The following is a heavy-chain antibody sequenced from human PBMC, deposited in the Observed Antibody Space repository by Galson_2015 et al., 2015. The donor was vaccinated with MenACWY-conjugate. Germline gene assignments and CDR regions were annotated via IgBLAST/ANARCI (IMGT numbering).Heavy chain of an antibody. J-gene: IGHJ4*02. CDR1: GGSFSGYY. V-gene: IGHV4-34*01. D-gene: IGHD2-2*01. CDR3: ARTEEPVVVPAAITERRYFDY. CDR2: INHSGST. Sequence: ETLSLTCAVYGGSFSGYYWSWIRQPPGKGLEWIGEINHSGSTNYNPSLKSRVTISVDTSKNQFSLKLSSVTAADTAVYYCARTEEPVVVPAAITERRYFDYWGQGTLVTVSS.